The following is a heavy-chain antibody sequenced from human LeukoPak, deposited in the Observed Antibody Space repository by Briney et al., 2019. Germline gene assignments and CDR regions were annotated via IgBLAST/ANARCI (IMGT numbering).Heavy chain of an antibody. V-gene: IGHV3-53*01. Sequence: PGGSLRLFCAASGFTVSSNYMSWVRQAPGKGLEWVSVIYSGDNTYYADPVKGRFTISRDNSKNTLYLQMNSLRAEDTAVYYCARDSVAGTFDYWGQGTLVTVSS. CDR3: ARDSVAGTFDY. D-gene: IGHD6-19*01. J-gene: IGHJ4*02. CDR1: GFTVSSNY. CDR2: IYSGDNT.